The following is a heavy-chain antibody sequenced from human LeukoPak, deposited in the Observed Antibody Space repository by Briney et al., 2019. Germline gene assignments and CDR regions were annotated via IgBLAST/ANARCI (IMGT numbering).Heavy chain of an antibody. CDR3: ARESGYYDRSGYFHYFDY. V-gene: IGHV4-4*07. Sequence: SETLSLTCTVSGGSISSYYWSWIRQPAGKGLEWIGRIYTSGSTNYNPSLKSRVTMSVDTSKNQFSLKLTSVTAADTAVYYCARESGYYDRSGYFHYFDYWGQGSLVTVSS. J-gene: IGHJ4*02. CDR2: IYTSGST. D-gene: IGHD3-22*01. CDR1: GGSISSYY.